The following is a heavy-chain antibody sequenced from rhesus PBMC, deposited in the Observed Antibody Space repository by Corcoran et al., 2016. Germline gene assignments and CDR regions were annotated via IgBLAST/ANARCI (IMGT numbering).Heavy chain of an antibody. Sequence: QVQLQESGPGLVKPSETLSLTCAVSGGSISSSNWWSWIRQPPGKGLEWIGYISGSSGSTYYNPSLKNRVTISTDTSKNQFSLKLSSVTAADTAVYYCARASYEDDYGYYYTDFDYWGQGVLVTVSS. V-gene: IGHV4-65*01. CDR3: ARASYEDDYGYYYTDFDY. D-gene: IGHD3-9*01. J-gene: IGHJ4*01. CDR2: ISGSSGST. CDR1: GGSISSSNW.